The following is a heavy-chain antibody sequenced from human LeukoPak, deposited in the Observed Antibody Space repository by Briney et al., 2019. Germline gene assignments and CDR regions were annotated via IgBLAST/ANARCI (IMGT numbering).Heavy chain of an antibody. CDR1: GHTFPSYF. J-gene: IGHJ4*02. CDR3: ARAGVGATY. D-gene: IGHD1-26*01. CDR2: INPTGGST. V-gene: IGHV1-46*01. Sequence: ASVKVSCKASGHTFPSYFMRWVRQAPGQGLEWMGIINPTGGSTTYAQKFQGRVTMTRDTSTSTAYMELRSLRSDDTAVYYCARAGVGATYWGQGTLVTVSS.